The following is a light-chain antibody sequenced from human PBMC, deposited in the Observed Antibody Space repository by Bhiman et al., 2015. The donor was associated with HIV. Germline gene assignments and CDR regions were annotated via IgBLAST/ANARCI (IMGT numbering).Light chain of an antibody. Sequence: SYDLTQPLSVSVAPGRTATITCVGNNVGTNSVHWYRQRPGQAPQLVIVYPNDRPSGIPDRFSGSYSGNAATLTISGAEAGDEADYYCQLWDTTSDPFVVFGGGTKLTVL. CDR3: QLWDTTSDPFVV. CDR1: NVGTNS. V-gene: IGLV3-21*04. CDR2: YPN. J-gene: IGLJ2*01.